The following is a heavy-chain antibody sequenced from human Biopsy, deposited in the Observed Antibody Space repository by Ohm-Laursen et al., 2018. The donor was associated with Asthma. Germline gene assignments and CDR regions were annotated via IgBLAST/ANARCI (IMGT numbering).Heavy chain of an antibody. Sequence: SLRLSCTASGFVFSQCGMHWVRQAPGKGLDWVAGLSFDGSKKYFADSVEGRFTISRDNSQNTLYLQLNSLRLDDTAVYFCARTQSSGWTRGMDVWGQGTTVTVS. CDR2: LSFDGSKK. CDR3: ARTQSSGWTRGMDV. J-gene: IGHJ6*02. CDR1: GFVFSQCG. D-gene: IGHD6-19*01. V-gene: IGHV3-30*03.